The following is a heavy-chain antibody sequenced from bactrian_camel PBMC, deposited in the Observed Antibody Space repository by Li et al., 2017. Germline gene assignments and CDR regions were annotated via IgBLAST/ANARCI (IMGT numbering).Heavy chain of an antibody. V-gene: IGHV3S59*01. J-gene: IGHJ4*01. D-gene: IGHD1*01. CDR2: MSASNGRT. Sequence: DVQLVESGGGSVQAGMSPTLSCVASGFADSNYCLGWFRQLPGKEREAVAAMSASNGRTYYGASAKGRFTISHDNAKNSVDLQMNSLKPDDTAVYYCAATGQMLSVAGCRTQGTQVTVS. CDR1: GFADSNYC.